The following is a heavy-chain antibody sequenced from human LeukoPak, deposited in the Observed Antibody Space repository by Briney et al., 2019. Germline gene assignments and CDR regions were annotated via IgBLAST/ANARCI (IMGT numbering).Heavy chain of an antibody. D-gene: IGHD3-9*01. V-gene: IGHV3-30*04. Sequence: GGSLRLSCEASGFSFSTSGVHWVRQAPGKGLEWMAVISKDGRKNHYADSVKGRFTIPRDNSKSTLFLQMNSLRPEDTAIYYCARDLLNYGSVYYDVGIFGSWGQGTLVTVSS. CDR1: GFSFSTSG. J-gene: IGHJ4*02. CDR3: ARDLLNYGSVYYDVGIFGS. CDR2: ISKDGRKN.